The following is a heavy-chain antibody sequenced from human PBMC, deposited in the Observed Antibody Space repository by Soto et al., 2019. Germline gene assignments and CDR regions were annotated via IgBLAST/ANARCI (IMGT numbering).Heavy chain of an antibody. V-gene: IGHV4-39*01. Sequence: KASETLSLTCTVSGGSISSSSYYWGWIRQPPGKGLEWIGSIYYSGSTYYNPSLKSRVTISVDTSKNQFSLKLSSVTAADTAVYYCARLVLSIAAAGDYGMDVWGQGTTVTVSS. J-gene: IGHJ6*02. CDR3: ARLVLSIAAAGDYGMDV. CDR2: IYYSGST. CDR1: GGSISSSSYY. D-gene: IGHD6-13*01.